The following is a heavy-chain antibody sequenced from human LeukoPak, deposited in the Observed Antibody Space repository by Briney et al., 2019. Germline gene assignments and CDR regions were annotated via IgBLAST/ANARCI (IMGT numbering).Heavy chain of an antibody. V-gene: IGHV3-23*01. CDR2: INAFGAGT. J-gene: IGHJ4*02. Sequence: PGGSLRLSCEASGFTFSGYAMSWVRQAPGKGLEWVSSINAFGAGTYYADSVKGRFTISRDNSKTTLYLQMNSLRAEDTALYYCAKVALGYCSGSSCYYFDYGGQGTLVTVSS. CDR1: GFTFSGYA. D-gene: IGHD2-15*01. CDR3: AKVALGYCSGSSCYYFDY.